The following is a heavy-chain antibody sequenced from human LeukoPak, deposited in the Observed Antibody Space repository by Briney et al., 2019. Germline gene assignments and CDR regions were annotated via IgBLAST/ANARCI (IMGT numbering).Heavy chain of an antibody. CDR2: ITGNGGST. CDR1: GFTFSNHA. D-gene: IGHD3-10*01. J-gene: IGHJ4*02. CDR3: ARDSGPFGSGSYYSRLYYFDY. Sequence: PGGSLRLSCAASGFTFSNHAMTWVRQAPGKGLEWVSSITGNGGSTYYADSVKGRFTISRDNAKNSLYLQMNSLRAEDTAVYYCARDSGPFGSGSYYSRLYYFDYWGQGTLVTVSS. V-gene: IGHV3-23*01.